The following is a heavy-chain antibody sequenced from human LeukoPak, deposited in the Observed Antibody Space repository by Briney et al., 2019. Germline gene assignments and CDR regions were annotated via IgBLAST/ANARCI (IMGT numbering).Heavy chain of an antibody. CDR2: IGTAGDT. V-gene: IGHV3-13*01. Sequence: GGSLRLSCAASGFTFSSYDMHWVRQATGKGLEWVSAIGTAGDTYYPGSVKGRFTISRENAKNSLYLQMNSPRAGDTAVYYCARSYYDSSGYYYYGMDVWGQGTTVTVSS. CDR1: GFTFSSYD. D-gene: IGHD3-22*01. CDR3: ARSYYDSSGYYYYGMDV. J-gene: IGHJ6*02.